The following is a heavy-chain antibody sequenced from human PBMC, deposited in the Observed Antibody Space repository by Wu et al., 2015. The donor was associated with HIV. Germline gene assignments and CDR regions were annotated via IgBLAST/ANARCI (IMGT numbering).Heavy chain of an antibody. Sequence: QVQLVQSGAELKKPGASVKVSCKSSGYSFTTYGISWVRQAPGQGLEWMGWINSYNGNTNSAQKFQGRVTMTTDTSTNTAYMELRSLRSDDTAVYYCARDSGNIAANFDYWGQGTLVAVSS. CDR3: ARDSGNIAANFDY. CDR2: INSYNGNT. CDR1: GYSFTTYG. V-gene: IGHV1-18*01. J-gene: IGHJ4*02. D-gene: IGHD6-13*01.